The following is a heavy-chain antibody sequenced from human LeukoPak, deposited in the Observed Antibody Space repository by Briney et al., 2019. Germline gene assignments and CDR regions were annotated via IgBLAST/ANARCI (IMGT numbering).Heavy chain of an antibody. Sequence: PGGSLRLSCTASGFTFSRYWMLWVRHSPGKGLVWVSRITSDASTTYYADSVKGRFTITRHNAKNTLYLQMNSLRAEDTAVYFCARDLRAFDIWGQRTMGTVSS. D-gene: IGHD3-3*01. CDR3: ARDLRAFDI. CDR1: GFTFSRYW. V-gene: IGHV3-74*01. CDR2: ITSDASTT. J-gene: IGHJ3*02.